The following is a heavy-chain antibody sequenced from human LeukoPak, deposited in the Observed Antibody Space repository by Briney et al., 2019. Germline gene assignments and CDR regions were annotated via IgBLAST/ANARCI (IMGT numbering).Heavy chain of an antibody. D-gene: IGHD4-17*01. CDR3: AKDLSDYGDYLNWFDP. J-gene: IGHJ5*02. CDR1: GFTFSSYA. Sequence: GGSLRLSCAASGFTFSSYATSWVRQAPGKGLEWVSAISGSGGSTYYADSVKGRFTISRDNSKNTLYLQMNSLRAEDTAVYYCAKDLSDYGDYLNWFDPWGQGTLVTVSS. CDR2: ISGSGGST. V-gene: IGHV3-23*01.